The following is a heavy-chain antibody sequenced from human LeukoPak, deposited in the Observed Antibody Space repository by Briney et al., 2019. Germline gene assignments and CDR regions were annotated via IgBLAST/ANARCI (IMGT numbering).Heavy chain of an antibody. V-gene: IGHV4-38-2*01. CDR1: VYSISSCYY. Sequence: PSETLSLICAVSVYSISSCYYLGWIRQRPGKGLEGIGSIYHRGSTYYNPSLKSRVTISVDTSKNQFTLTLSSVTAADTAVYYCARQPPIYCSSTGCYMMAERYYYYYIDVWGKGTTVTVSS. CDR3: ARQPPIYCSSTGCYMMAERYYYYYIDV. J-gene: IGHJ6*03. D-gene: IGHD2-2*02. CDR2: IYHRGST.